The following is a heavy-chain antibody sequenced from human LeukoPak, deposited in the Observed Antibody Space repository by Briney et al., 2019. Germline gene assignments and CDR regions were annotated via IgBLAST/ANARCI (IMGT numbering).Heavy chain of an antibody. V-gene: IGHV3-15*01. Sequence: GGSLRLSCAASGFTFSNAWTSWVRQAPGKGLEWVGRIKSKTDGGTTDYAAPVKGRFTISRDDSKNTLYLQMNSLKTEDTAVYYCTTDLDWLLSKPDYWGQGTLVTVSS. J-gene: IGHJ4*02. CDR3: TTDLDWLLSKPDY. CDR1: GFTFSNAW. CDR2: IKSKTDGGTT. D-gene: IGHD3-9*01.